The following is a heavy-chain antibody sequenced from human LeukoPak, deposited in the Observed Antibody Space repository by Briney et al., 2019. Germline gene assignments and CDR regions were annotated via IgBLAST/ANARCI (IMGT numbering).Heavy chain of an antibody. CDR3: ARGRREYCSSTSCRNWFDP. CDR2: INLSGST. V-gene: IGHV4-34*01. J-gene: IGHJ5*02. D-gene: IGHD2-2*01. Sequence: SAPLSLTCGVDGGSFSGYYWSGIRQPPGKGLKWIGEINLSGSTNYNPTLKSRVTITVDTSKNQFSLKLSSVAAADTAVYYCARGRREYCSSTSCRNWFDPWGQGTLVPVSS. CDR1: GGSFSGYY.